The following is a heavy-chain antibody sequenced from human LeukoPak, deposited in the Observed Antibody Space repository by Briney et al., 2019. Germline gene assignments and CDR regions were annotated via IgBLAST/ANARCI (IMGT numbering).Heavy chain of an antibody. CDR2: IKEDGSDK. CDR1: GFSFSTYW. CDR3: ASEATGDALDN. J-gene: IGHJ4*02. V-gene: IGHV3-7*04. D-gene: IGHD7-27*01. Sequence: GGSLRLSCAASGFSFSTYWMTWVRQAPGKGLEWVANIKEDGSDKYYLDSVKGRFTISRDNAKKSLYLQMTSLRVEDTAVYYCASEATGDALDNWGEGTLGTVSS.